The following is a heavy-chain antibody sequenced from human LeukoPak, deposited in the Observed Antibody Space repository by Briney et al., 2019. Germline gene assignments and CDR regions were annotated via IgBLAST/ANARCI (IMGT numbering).Heavy chain of an antibody. CDR3: ARGYSSNWNYFDY. D-gene: IGHD6-13*01. J-gene: IGHJ4*02. Sequence: GGSLRLSCAASGFTVINNHMTWVRQAPGKGLEWVSVVYTAGSTYYADSVKGRFTISRDNSKNTVYLQMNSLRVGDTAVYYCARGYSSNWNYFDYWGQGLLVTVSS. CDR1: GFTVINNH. V-gene: IGHV3-53*01. CDR2: VYTAGST.